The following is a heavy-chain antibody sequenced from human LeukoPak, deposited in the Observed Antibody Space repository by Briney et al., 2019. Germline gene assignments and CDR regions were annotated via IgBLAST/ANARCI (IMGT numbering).Heavy chain of an antibody. D-gene: IGHD3-3*01. V-gene: IGHV3-33*06. Sequence: PGRSLRLSCAASGFTFSSYGMHWVRQAPGKGLGWVAVMWYDGSNKYYADSVKGRFTISRDNSKNTLYLQMNSLRAEDTAVYYCAKNGVWSGYYPYYYYYYMDVWGKGTTVTVSS. CDR2: MWYDGSNK. CDR1: GFTFSSYG. CDR3: AKNGVWSGYYPYYYYYYMDV. J-gene: IGHJ6*03.